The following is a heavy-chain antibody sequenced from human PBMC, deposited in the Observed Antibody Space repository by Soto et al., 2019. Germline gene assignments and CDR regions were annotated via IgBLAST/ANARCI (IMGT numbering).Heavy chain of an antibody. CDR2: ISYDGSNK. D-gene: IGHD3-3*01. Sequence: PGGSLRLSCAASGFTFSSYGMHWVRQAPGKGLEWVAVISYDGSNKYYADSVKGRFTISRDNSKNTLYLQMNSLRAEDTAVYYYANDLRNCDFWCGYQSSMGGLGQENTATVCS. CDR1: GFTFSSYG. CDR3: ANDLRNCDFWCGYQSSMGG. J-gene: IGHJ6*02. V-gene: IGHV3-30*18.